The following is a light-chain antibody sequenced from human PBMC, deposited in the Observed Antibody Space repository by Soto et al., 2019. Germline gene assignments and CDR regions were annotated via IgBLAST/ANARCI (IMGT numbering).Light chain of an antibody. CDR3: QQYGSSPGYT. CDR2: GAS. Sequence: ETVLTQSPGTLSLSPGESATLSCRASQSVSSSYLAWYQQKPGQAPRLLINGASSRATGIPDRFSGSGSGTDFTLTISRREPEDFAVYYCQQYGSSPGYTFGQGTKLEIK. CDR1: QSVSSSY. J-gene: IGKJ2*01. V-gene: IGKV3-20*01.